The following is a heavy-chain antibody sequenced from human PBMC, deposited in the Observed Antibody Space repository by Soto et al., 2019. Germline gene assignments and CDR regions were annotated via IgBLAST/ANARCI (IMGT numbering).Heavy chain of an antibody. J-gene: IGHJ6*02. D-gene: IGHD3-3*01. Sequence: GESLKISCKGSGYSFTSYWIGWVRQMPGKGLEWMGIIYPGDSDTRYSPSFQGQVTISADKSISTAYLQWSSLKASDTAMYYCARNLCDFWSGYLGIYGMDVRGQGTTVTVSS. CDR2: IYPGDSDT. V-gene: IGHV5-51*01. CDR1: GYSFTSYW. CDR3: ARNLCDFWSGYLGIYGMDV.